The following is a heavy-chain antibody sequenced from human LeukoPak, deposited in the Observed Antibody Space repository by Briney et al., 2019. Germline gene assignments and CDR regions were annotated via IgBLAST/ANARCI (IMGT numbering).Heavy chain of an antibody. CDR1: GGSISSYY. Sequence: PSETLSLTCTVSGGSISSYYWSWIRQPAGKGLEWVSSISSSSSYIYYADSVKGRFTISRDNAKNSLYLQMNSLRAEDTAVYYCARDQGYSGLTYWGQGTLVTVSS. CDR2: ISSSSSYI. D-gene: IGHD5-12*01. J-gene: IGHJ4*02. V-gene: IGHV3-21*01. CDR3: ARDQGYSGLTY.